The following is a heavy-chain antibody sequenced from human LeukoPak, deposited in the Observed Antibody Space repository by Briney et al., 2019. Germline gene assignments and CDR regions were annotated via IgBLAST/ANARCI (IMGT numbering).Heavy chain of an antibody. CDR1: GDTFSNYA. CDR3: ARAVTGTTSYYYYYMDV. V-gene: IGHV1-69*06. D-gene: IGHD1-20*01. CDR2: IIPIFDTP. Sequence: SVKVSCKASGDTFSNYAISWLRQAPGQGLEWMGGIIPIFDTPNYAQKFQGRVTITAEKSTSTAYMELSSLRSDDTAVYYCARAVTGTTSYYYYYMDVWGKGTTVTISS. J-gene: IGHJ6*03.